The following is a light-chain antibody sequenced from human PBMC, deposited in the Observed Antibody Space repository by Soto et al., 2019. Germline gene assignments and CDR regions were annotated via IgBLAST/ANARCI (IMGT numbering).Light chain of an antibody. J-gene: IGKJ1*01. CDR1: QSVSSTS. Sequence: EIVLTQSPGTLSLSPGERATLSCRASQSVSSTSLAWYQQKPGQAPRLLIYGASSRATGIPDRFSGSGSGTDFTLIISRLEPADFAVYYCQQHHNSPWTFGQGTKVDIK. CDR3: QQHHNSPWT. V-gene: IGKV3-20*01. CDR2: GAS.